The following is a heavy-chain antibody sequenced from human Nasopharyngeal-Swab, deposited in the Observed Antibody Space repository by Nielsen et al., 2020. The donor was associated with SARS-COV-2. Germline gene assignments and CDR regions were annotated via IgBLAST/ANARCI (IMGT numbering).Heavy chain of an antibody. V-gene: IGHV1-46*01. CDR1: GYTFTSYY. CDR2: INPSGGST. D-gene: IGHD3-22*01. Sequence: ASVKVSCKASGYTFTSYYMHWVRQAPGQGLEWMGIINPSGGSTSYAQKFQGRVTMTRDTSTSTVYMELSSLRSEDTAVYYCARESLGYYDSSGYPGLNWFDPWGQGTLVTVSS. CDR3: ARESLGYYDSSGYPGLNWFDP. J-gene: IGHJ5*02.